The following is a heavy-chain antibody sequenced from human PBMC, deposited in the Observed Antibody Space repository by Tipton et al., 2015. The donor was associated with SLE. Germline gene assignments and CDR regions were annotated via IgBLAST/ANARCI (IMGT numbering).Heavy chain of an antibody. CDR2: IRADGSNK. D-gene: IGHD3-16*01. Sequence: SLRLPCAASGFTYSGYAMHWVRQAPGKGLEWMAFIRADGSNKDYADSVKGRFTISRDNSKNTLYLQMNRLRVEDTAVYYCAGGTGAYFDHWGQGTLVTVSS. V-gene: IGHV3-30*02. CDR3: AGGTGAYFDH. J-gene: IGHJ4*02. CDR1: GFTYSGYA.